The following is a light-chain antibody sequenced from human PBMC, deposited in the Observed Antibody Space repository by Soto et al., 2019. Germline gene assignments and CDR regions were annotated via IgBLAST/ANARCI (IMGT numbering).Light chain of an antibody. CDR3: QQYYSYPPT. Sequence: AIRMTQSASSLSASTGDRVTITCRASQGISSYLAWYQQKPGKAPKLLIYAASTLQSGVPSRFSGSGSGTDFTLTISCLQSEDFATYYCQQYYSYPPTFGGGTKVDIK. CDR1: QGISSY. V-gene: IGKV1-8*01. J-gene: IGKJ4*01. CDR2: AAS.